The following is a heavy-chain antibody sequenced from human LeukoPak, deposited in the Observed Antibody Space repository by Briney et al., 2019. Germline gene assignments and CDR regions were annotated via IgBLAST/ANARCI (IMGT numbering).Heavy chain of an antibody. V-gene: IGHV1-2*02. CDR2: INPNSGGT. Sequence: ASVKVSCKASGYTFTGYYMHWVRQAPGQGLEWMGWINPNSGGTNSAQKFQGRVTMTRDTSISTAYMELSRLRSDDTAVYYCARGVYSSGWYVGLFGLGDYYYYGMDVWGQGTTVTVSS. CDR3: ARGVYSSGWYVGLFGLGDYYYYGMDV. CDR1: GYTFTGYY. D-gene: IGHD6-19*01. J-gene: IGHJ6*02.